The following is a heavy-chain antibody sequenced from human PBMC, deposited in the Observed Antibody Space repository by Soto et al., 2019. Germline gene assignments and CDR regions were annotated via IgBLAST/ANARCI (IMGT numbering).Heavy chain of an antibody. CDR2: IIPIFGTA. D-gene: IGHD2-2*01. Sequence: SSVETSSKASGGTSSIYAIRWLRQAPAQGLECMGGIIPIFGTANYAQKFQGRVTVTADESTSTAYMEPSSLRSEDTSVYFRARSWSSASRYLFYYGMDVSGRGTTVSVSS. CDR1: GGTSSIYA. CDR3: ARSWSSASRYLFYYGMDV. J-gene: IGHJ6*01. V-gene: IGHV1-69*13.